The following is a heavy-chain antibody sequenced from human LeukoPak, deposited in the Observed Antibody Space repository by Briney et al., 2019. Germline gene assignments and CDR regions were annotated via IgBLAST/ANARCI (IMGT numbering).Heavy chain of an antibody. CDR2: FNPSGGST. V-gene: IGHV1-46*01. J-gene: IGHJ4*02. CDR3: ARDRGVLRYFD. CDR1: GYTFTSYY. D-gene: IGHD3-9*01. Sequence: GASVKVSCKASGYTFTSYYMHWVRQAPGQGLEWMGIFNPSGGSTSYAQKFQGRVTMTRDTSTSTVYMELSSLRSEDTAVYYCARDRGVLRYFDWGQGTLVTVSS.